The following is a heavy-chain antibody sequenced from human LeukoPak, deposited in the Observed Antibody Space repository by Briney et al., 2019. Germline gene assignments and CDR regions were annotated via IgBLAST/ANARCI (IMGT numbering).Heavy chain of an antibody. D-gene: IGHD2-21*01. J-gene: IGHJ3*02. Sequence: LAGGSLRLSCAASGFTFSSYSMNWVRQAPGKGLEWVSYITNSGTTIYYADSVKGRFTISRDDAKNSLYLQMNSLRAEDTAVYYCVRDHLWAFDIWGQGTVVTVSS. V-gene: IGHV3-48*04. CDR3: VRDHLWAFDI. CDR2: ITNSGTTI. CDR1: GFTFSSYS.